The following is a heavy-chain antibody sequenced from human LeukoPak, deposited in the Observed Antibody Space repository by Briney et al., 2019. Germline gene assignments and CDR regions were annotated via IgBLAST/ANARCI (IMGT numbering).Heavy chain of an antibody. CDR2: INHSGST. D-gene: IGHD5-12*01. Sequence: SETLSLTCAVYGGSFSGYYWSWIRQPPGKGLEWIGEINHSGSTNYNPSLKSRVTISVDTSKNQFSLKLSSVTAADTAVYYCARGPKWLRQYYLDYWGQGTLVTVSS. CDR3: ARGPKWLRQYYLDY. V-gene: IGHV4-34*01. CDR1: GGSFSGYY. J-gene: IGHJ4*02.